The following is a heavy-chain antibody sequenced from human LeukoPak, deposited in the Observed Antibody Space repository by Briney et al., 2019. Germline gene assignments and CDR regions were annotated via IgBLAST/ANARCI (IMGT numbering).Heavy chain of an antibody. CDR2: ISSSSNYI. CDR3: AKDLEVITDDY. J-gene: IGHJ4*02. D-gene: IGHD3-22*01. V-gene: IGHV3-21*01. Sequence: PGGSLRLSCAASGFTFSSYSMNWVRQAPGKGLEWVSSISSSSNYIYYADSLKGRFTISRDNSKNTLYLQMNSLRAEDTAVYYCAKDLEVITDDYWGQGTLVTVSS. CDR1: GFTFSSYS.